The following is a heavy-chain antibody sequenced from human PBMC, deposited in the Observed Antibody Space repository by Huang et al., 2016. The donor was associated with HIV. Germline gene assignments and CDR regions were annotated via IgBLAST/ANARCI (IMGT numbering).Heavy chain of an antibody. V-gene: IGHV4-39*01. D-gene: IGHD6-19*01. CDR1: GGSISSSSYY. Sequence: LQLQESGPGLVKSSETLSLICTVSGGSISSSSYYWGWIRQPPGKGPEGIGRIYYSGNTYYNPPLKSRVTISVDTSKNQFSLKVNSVTAADTAVYYCARHGRVAGHYYNNMDVWGRGTTVTVSS. CDR2: IYYSGNT. J-gene: IGHJ6*02. CDR3: ARHGRVAGHYYNNMDV.